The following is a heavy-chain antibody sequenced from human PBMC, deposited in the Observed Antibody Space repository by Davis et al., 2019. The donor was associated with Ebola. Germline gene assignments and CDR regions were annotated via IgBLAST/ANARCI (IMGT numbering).Heavy chain of an antibody. V-gene: IGHV1-8*02. D-gene: IGHD1-26*01. CDR3: AKDRFEWELLYYYYGMDV. J-gene: IGHJ6*02. CDR1: GGTFNTYA. Sequence: ASVKVSCKASGGTFNTYAINWVRQATGQGLEWMGWMSPNSGNTGYAQKFQGRVTMTRNTSISTAYMELSSLRSEDTAVYYCAKDRFEWELLYYYYGMDVWGQGTTVTVSS. CDR2: MSPNSGNT.